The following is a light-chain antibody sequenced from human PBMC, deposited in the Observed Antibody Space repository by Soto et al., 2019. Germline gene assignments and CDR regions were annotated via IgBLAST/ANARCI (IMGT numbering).Light chain of an antibody. CDR2: LNSDGSH. CDR3: QTWGSGIWV. CDR1: SGHSNYA. J-gene: IGLJ3*02. V-gene: IGLV4-69*01. Sequence: QLVLTQSPSASASLGASVKLTCTLSSGHSNYAIAWHQQQAEKGPRFLMKLNSDGSHTKGDGIPDRFSGSSSGAERYLTISSLQSEDEADYYCQTWGSGIWVFGGGTKLTVL.